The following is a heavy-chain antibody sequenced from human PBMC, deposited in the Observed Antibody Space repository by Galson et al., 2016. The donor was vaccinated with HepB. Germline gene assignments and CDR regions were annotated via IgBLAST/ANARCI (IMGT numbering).Heavy chain of an antibody. CDR1: GFTFNNFG. CDR2: ISSDGIDK. CDR3: AKGGSAIWYKGFDY. V-gene: IGHV3-30*18. J-gene: IGHJ4*02. D-gene: IGHD1-1*01. Sequence: SLRLSCAASGFTFNNFGLHWVRQAPGKGLEWVSRISSDGIDKYYADSVKGRFTISRDNSKNTVFLQMNSVRLEDTAVYYCAKGGSAIWYKGFDYWGQGSLVTVSS.